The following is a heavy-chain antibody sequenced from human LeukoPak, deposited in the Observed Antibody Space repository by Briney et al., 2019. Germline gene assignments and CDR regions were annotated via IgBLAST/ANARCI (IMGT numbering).Heavy chain of an antibody. D-gene: IGHD3-10*01. J-gene: IGHJ4*02. CDR3: AKGGGEDFDH. CDR2: ISTTGGNT. Sequence: GGSLRLSCAASGFTFSGYAMSWVRQAPGKGLEWVSSISTTGGNTYYAESVKGRFTIFRDNSKNTVFLQMSSLRAEDTALYYCAKGGGEDFDHWGQGALVTVSS. CDR1: GFTFSGYA. V-gene: IGHV3-23*01.